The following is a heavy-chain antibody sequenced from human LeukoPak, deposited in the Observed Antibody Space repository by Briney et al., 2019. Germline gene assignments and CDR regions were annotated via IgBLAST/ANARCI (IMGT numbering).Heavy chain of an antibody. J-gene: IGHJ6*03. CDR2: ISYRGKN. V-gene: IGHV4-39*02. CDR1: AGSISSSDYY. CDR3: SRLTHSYYSDTSGYYPYYYMDV. Sequence: PSETLSLTCTVSAGSISSSDYYWGWIRQSPGKGLEWIGSISYRGKNYYHTSLKSRVTISVDTSKNHFSLRLSSVTAADTAVYYCSRLTHSYYSDTSGYYPYYYMDVWGEGTTVTVSS. D-gene: IGHD3-22*01.